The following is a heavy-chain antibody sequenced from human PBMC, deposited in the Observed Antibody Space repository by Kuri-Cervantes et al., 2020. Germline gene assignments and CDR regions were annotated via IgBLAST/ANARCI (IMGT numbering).Heavy chain of an antibody. D-gene: IGHD3-22*01. Sequence: SETLSLTCNVSGDSISRYYWSLIRQPPGKGLEWIGYIFYSGSTSYIPSLKSRVTISVDTSKNQFSLNLRSVTAADTAMYYCARRDYYDSSGYRDAFDMWGQGTMVTVSS. CDR3: ARRDYYDSSGYRDAFDM. J-gene: IGHJ3*02. CDR2: IFYSGST. V-gene: IGHV4-59*01. CDR1: GDSISRYY.